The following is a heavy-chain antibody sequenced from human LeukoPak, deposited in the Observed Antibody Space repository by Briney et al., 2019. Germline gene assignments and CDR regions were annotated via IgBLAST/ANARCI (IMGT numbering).Heavy chain of an antibody. J-gene: IGHJ4*02. D-gene: IGHD6-19*01. CDR1: GCTFTSYY. Sequence: VASVKVSCKASGCTFTSYYMHWVRQAPGQGLEWMGIINPSGGSTSYAQKFQGRVTMTRDTSTSTVYMELSSLRSEDTAVYYCARGADSSGWYRSRAYYFDYWGQGTLVTVSS. V-gene: IGHV1-46*01. CDR2: INPSGGST. CDR3: ARGADSSGWYRSRAYYFDY.